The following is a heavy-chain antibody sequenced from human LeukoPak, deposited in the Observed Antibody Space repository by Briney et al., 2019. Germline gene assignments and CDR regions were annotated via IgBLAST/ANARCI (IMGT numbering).Heavy chain of an antibody. V-gene: IGHV3-23*01. Sequence: GGSLRLSCVAPGFHFRTYAMSWVRQAPGKGLEWVSAISGSGGSTYYADPVKGRFTISRDNSKNTLYLQMNSLRAEDTAVYYCANLPQNVVVPAAALYYFDYWGQGTLVTVSS. CDR3: ANLPQNVVVPAAALYYFDY. J-gene: IGHJ4*02. D-gene: IGHD2-2*01. CDR2: ISGSGGST. CDR1: GFHFRTYA.